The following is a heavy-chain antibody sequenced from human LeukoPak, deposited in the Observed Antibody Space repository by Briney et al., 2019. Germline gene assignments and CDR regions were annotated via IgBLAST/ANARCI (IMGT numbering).Heavy chain of an antibody. V-gene: IGHV3-53*01. D-gene: IGHD6-13*01. J-gene: IGHJ4*02. CDR2: IYSGGNT. Sequence: PGGSLRLSCAASGFTVTSNYMSWVRQAPGKGLEWVSIIYSGGNTYYADSVKGRFTISRDNSKNTLYLQMNSLRAEDTAVYYCARRYSTSWCLDYWDQGALVTVSS. CDR1: GFTVTSNY. CDR3: ARRYSTSWCLDY.